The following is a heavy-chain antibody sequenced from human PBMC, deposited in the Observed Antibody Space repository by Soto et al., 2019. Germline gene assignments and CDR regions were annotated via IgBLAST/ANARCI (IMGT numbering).Heavy chain of an antibody. D-gene: IGHD4-17*01. CDR1: GFTFTNYA. J-gene: IGHJ4*02. V-gene: IGHV3-23*01. Sequence: GGSLRLSCAASGFTFTNYAMTWARQAPGKGLEWVSSLLRSGSTTYYADSVKGRFTISSDISANSLYLQTDSLRAEDTAVYYCAKDAVSGDGIWLLDSWGQGTVVTVSS. CDR2: LLRSGSTT. CDR3: AKDAVSGDGIWLLDS.